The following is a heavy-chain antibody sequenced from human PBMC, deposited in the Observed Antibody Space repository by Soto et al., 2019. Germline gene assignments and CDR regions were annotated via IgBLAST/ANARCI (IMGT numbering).Heavy chain of an antibody. CDR3: ARLRRLAFYYYGMEV. V-gene: IGHV5-10-1*01. CDR1: GYSLTSYW. J-gene: IGHJ6*02. D-gene: IGHD6-25*01. CDR2: IDPSDSYT. Sequence: PGESLKISCKGSGYSLTSYWISWVRQMPGKGLEWMGRIDPSDSYTNYSPSFQGHVTISADKSISTAYLQWSSLKASDTAMYYCARLRRLAFYYYGMEVWGQGTTVNVSS.